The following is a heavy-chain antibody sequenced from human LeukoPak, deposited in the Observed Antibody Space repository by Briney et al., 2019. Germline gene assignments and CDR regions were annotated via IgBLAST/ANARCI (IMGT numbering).Heavy chain of an antibody. J-gene: IGHJ4*02. CDR3: ASRTDYYDSSGYLGDY. CDR2: ISSSGSTI. V-gene: IGHV3-48*03. D-gene: IGHD3-22*01. Sequence: GGSLRLSCAASGFTFSSYEMNWVRQAPGKGLEWVSYISSSGSTIYYADSVKGRFTISRDNAKNSLYLQMNSLRAEDTAVYYCASRTDYYDSSGYLGDYWGQGTLVTVSS. CDR1: GFTFSSYE.